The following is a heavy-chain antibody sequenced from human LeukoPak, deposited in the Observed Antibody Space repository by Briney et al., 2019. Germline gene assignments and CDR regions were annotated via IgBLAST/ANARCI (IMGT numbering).Heavy chain of an antibody. D-gene: IGHD5-18*01. V-gene: IGHV3-7*01. CDR3: ARVAKYGYSYGYGLDY. Sequence: GGSLRLSCAASGFTFSGYWMSWVRQAPGKGLEWVANIKQDGSEKYYVDSVKGRFTISRDNAKNSLDLQMNSLRAEDTAVYYCARVAKYGYSYGYGLDYWGQGTLVTVSS. J-gene: IGHJ4*02. CDR2: IKQDGSEK. CDR1: GFTFSGYW.